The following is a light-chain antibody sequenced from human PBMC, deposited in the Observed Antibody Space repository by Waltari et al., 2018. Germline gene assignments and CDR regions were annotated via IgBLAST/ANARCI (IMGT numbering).Light chain of an antibody. CDR1: QSVLYSSNNKNY. V-gene: IGKV4-1*01. CDR3: QQYVVIPWT. Sequence: DIVMTQSPDSLAVSLGERAIINCKSSQSVLYSSNNKNYLAWYQQKPGQPPKLLIYWASTRELGVPDRFSGSGSGTDFTLTINSLQAEDVAVYYCQQYVVIPWTFGQGTKVEMK. CDR2: WAS. J-gene: IGKJ1*01.